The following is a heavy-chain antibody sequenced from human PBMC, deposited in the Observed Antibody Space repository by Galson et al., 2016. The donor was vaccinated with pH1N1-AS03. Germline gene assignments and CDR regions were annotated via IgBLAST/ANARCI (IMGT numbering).Heavy chain of an antibody. CDR3: ASASGDAYSYGPDYFYYTMDV. V-gene: IGHV3-21*01. D-gene: IGHD5-18*01. Sequence: SLRLSCAASGFNFDKYTMTWVRQAPGKGLEWISSISSNSASTYYADSLKGRFTTSRDNAKNSVYLQMNSLRAEDTAVYYCASASGDAYSYGPDYFYYTMDVWSKGTTVTVSS. J-gene: IGHJ6*03. CDR2: ISSNSAST. CDR1: GFNFDKYT.